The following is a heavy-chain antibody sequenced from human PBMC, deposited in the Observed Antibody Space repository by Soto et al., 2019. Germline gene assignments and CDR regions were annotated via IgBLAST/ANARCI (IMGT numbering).Heavy chain of an antibody. CDR3: AKAQLERYYYYGMDV. CDR2: ISGSGGST. V-gene: IGHV3-23*01. D-gene: IGHD1-1*01. Sequence: LCLSCAASVFTFSSYAMSLVRQAPGKGLEWVSAISGSGGSTYYADSVKGRFTIAKDNSKNTLYLQMNSLRAEDTAVYYCAKAQLERYYYYGMDVWGQGTTVTVSS. J-gene: IGHJ6*02. CDR1: VFTFSSYA.